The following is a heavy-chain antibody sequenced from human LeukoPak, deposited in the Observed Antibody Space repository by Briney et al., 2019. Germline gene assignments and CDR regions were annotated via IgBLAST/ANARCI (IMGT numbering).Heavy chain of an antibody. D-gene: IGHD6-19*01. CDR1: GGSISSYY. CDR2: IYYSGST. CDR3: ARVDWRGSGWYSVREGYYFDY. J-gene: IGHJ4*02. Sequence: PSETLSLTCTVSGGSISSYYWSWIRQPPGKGLEWIGYIYYSGSTNYNPSLKSRVTISVDTSKNQFSLKLSSVTAADTAVYYCARVDWRGSGWYSVREGYYFDYWGQGTLVTVSS. V-gene: IGHV4-59*01.